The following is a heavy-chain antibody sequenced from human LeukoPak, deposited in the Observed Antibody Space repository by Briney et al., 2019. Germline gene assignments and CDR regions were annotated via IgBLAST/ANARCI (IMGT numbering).Heavy chain of an antibody. J-gene: IGHJ4*02. V-gene: IGHV4-39*07. D-gene: IGHD6-13*01. CDR1: GGSISSSSYY. CDR3: ARGAAARFDY. CDR2: IYYSGST. Sequence: SETLSLTCTVSGGSISSSSYYWGWIRQPPGKGLEWIGSIYYSGSTYYNPSLKSRVTISVDTSKNQFSLKLSSVTAADTAVYYCARGAAARFDYWGQGTLVTVSS.